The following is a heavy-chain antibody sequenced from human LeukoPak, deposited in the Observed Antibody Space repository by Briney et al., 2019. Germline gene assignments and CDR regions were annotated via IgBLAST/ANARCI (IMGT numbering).Heavy chain of an antibody. Sequence: PGGSLRLSCAASGFTLSSYAMHWVRQAPGKGLEWVSVIYSGGSTYYADSVKGRFTISRDNSKNTLYLQMNSLRAEDTAVYYCARMGWLQLYDYWGQGTLVTVSS. D-gene: IGHD5-24*01. J-gene: IGHJ4*02. V-gene: IGHV3-66*01. CDR3: ARMGWLQLYDY. CDR2: IYSGGST. CDR1: GFTLSSYA.